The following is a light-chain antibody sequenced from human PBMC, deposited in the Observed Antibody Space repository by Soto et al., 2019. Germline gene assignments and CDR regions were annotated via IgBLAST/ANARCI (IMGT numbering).Light chain of an antibody. CDR3: QQSYSTPLYS. Sequence: DIQMTQPPSSLSASVGDRVTITCRASQSISSYLNWYQQKPGKAPKLLIYSASSLQSGVPSRFSGSRSGTDFSLTISRLPPEDFATYKSQQSYSTPLYSFGQGTKLEIK. CDR2: SAS. J-gene: IGKJ2*03. V-gene: IGKV1-39*01. CDR1: QSISSY.